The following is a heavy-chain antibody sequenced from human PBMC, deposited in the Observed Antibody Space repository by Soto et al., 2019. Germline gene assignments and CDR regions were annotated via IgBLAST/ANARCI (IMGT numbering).Heavy chain of an antibody. D-gene: IGHD2-15*01. J-gene: IGHJ4*02. CDR1: GGSISSSSYY. CDR2: IYYSGST. Sequence: QLQLQESGPGLVKPSETLSLTCTVSGGSISSSSYYWGWIRQPPGKGLEWIGSIYYSGSTYYNPSLKSRVTISVDTSKNQFSLKLSSVTAADTAVYYCARRGPYCSGGSCYRVDFDYWGQGTLVTVSS. V-gene: IGHV4-39*01. CDR3: ARRGPYCSGGSCYRVDFDY.